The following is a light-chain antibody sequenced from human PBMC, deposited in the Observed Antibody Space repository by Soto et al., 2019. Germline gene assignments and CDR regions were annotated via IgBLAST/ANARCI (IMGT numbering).Light chain of an antibody. Sequence: EIVITQSPPSLSASPPEGAPLXWRASQSVSINLAWYQQKPGQAPRLLIYDASTRATGIPARFSGSGSGTEFTLTISSLQSKDFATYYCQQLNSYPSTFGQGTRLEI. CDR3: QQLNSYPST. J-gene: IGKJ5*01. CDR1: QSVSIN. V-gene: IGKV3D-15*01. CDR2: DAS.